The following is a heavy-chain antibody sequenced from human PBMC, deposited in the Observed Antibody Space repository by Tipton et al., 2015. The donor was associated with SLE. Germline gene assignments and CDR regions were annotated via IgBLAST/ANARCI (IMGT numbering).Heavy chain of an antibody. CDR2: VYNGDNT. CDR1: GFSVGSLF. V-gene: IGHV3-53*05. J-gene: IGHJ3*01. Sequence: SLRLSCAASGFSVGSLFLTWVRQAPGEGLEWVSMVYNGDNTKYADSVKGRFAISRDNFKNTLFLQMSGLRPDDTAVYFCGIIFDVPYGPRVDAWGQGIVVTVSS. D-gene: IGHD2-2*01. CDR3: GIIFDVPYGPRVDA.